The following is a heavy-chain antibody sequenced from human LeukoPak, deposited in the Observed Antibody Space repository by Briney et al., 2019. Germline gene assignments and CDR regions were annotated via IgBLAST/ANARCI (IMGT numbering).Heavy chain of an antibody. J-gene: IGHJ4*02. D-gene: IGHD3-22*01. CDR1: GFTFSDYY. CDR2: ISSSGSTI. V-gene: IGHV3-11*04. Sequence: GGSLRLSCAASGFTFSDYYMSWIRQAPGKGLEWVSYISSSGSTIYYADSVKGRFTISRDNAKNSLYLQMNSLRAEDTPVYYCARESTGDSSGYYYDGGQGTLVTVSS. CDR3: ARESTGDSSGYYYD.